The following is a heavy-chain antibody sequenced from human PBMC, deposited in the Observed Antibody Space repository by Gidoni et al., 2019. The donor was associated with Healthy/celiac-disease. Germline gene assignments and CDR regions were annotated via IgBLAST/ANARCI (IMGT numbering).Heavy chain of an antibody. D-gene: IGHD6-6*01. CDR3: ARGYSSSSGVVGY. J-gene: IGHJ4*02. Sequence: QLQLQESCPGPAKPSETLSLTCTVLGRPIRSSSYYWGWIRQPPGKGLEWIGSIYYSGSTYYNPSLKSRVTISVDTSKNQFSLKLSSVTAADTAVYYCARGYSSSSGVVGYWGQGTLVTVSS. CDR1: GRPIRSSSYY. V-gene: IGHV4-39*01. CDR2: IYYSGST.